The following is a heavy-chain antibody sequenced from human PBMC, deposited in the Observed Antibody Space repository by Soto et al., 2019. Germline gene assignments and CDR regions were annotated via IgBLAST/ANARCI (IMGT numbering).Heavy chain of an antibody. V-gene: IGHV1-69*01. D-gene: IGHD3-3*01. J-gene: IGHJ6*02. CDR3: ARSAITLFGVVSIPPHYYSEMDV. CDR2: IIPIFGIG. Sequence: QVQLVQSGAEVKKPGSSVKVSCKSSGGTFNRYAISWVRQAPGQGLEWMGGIIPIFGIGNDAQRFQGRVTITADESTGTAYMELSGLRSEDKGVYYCARSAITLFGVVSIPPHYYSEMDVWGQGTTVTVSS. CDR1: GGTFNRYA.